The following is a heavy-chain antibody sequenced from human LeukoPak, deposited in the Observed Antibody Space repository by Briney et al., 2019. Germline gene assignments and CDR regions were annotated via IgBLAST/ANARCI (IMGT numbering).Heavy chain of an antibody. J-gene: IGHJ6*02. Sequence: AGGSLRLSCAASGFTFSSYAMSWVRQAPGKGLEWVSAISGSGGSTYYADSVKGRFTISRDNSKNTLYLQMNSLRAEDTAVYYCAKDLFGDGGDYGMDVWGQGTTVTVSS. CDR3: AKDLFGDGGDYGMDV. V-gene: IGHV3-23*01. D-gene: IGHD2-21*02. CDR2: ISGSGGST. CDR1: GFTFSSYA.